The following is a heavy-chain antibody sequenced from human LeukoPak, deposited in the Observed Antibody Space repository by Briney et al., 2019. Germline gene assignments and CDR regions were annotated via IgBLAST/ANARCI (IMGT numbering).Heavy chain of an antibody. J-gene: IGHJ4*02. Sequence: PSETLSLTCTVSGGSISSYYWSWIRQPAGKGLEWIGRIYTSGSTNYNPSLKSRVTMSVDTSENQFSLKLSSVTAADTAVYYCACSRLYYYDSSGYPDQTDYWGQGTLVTVSS. D-gene: IGHD3-22*01. CDR2: IYTSGST. CDR1: GGSISSYY. CDR3: ACSRLYYYDSSGYPDQTDY. V-gene: IGHV4-4*07.